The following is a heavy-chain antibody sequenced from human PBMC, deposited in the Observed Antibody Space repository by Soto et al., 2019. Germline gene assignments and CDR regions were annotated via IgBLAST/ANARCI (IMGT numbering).Heavy chain of an antibody. CDR1: GGSFSDNY. V-gene: IGHV4-59*01. CDR2: VYSSGRT. J-gene: IGHJ5*02. D-gene: IGHD3-3*01. Sequence: QVQLQQSGPGLVRPSETLSLTCTVSGGSFSDNYWNWLRQSPGKGLEWIGDVYSSGRTNYNPSFGSRVTMSIDTAKNQFSLKLTSVTAADTAVYYYARTRRDTIFGVVIFGWFDPWGQGARVIVSS. CDR3: ARTRRDTIFGVVIFGWFDP.